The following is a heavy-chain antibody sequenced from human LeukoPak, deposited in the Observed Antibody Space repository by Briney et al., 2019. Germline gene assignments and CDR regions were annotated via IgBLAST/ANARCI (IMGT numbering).Heavy chain of an antibody. CDR3: ARKRGVGVDRNAFDI. CDR2: INPNSGDT. D-gene: IGHD3-3*01. CDR1: GYTFTDYY. Sequence: ASVRVSCKASGYTFTDYYIHWVRQAPGQGLEWMGWINPNSGDTIYAQKFQGRVTMTRDTSISTAYMELSRLGSDDTAIYYCARKRGVGVDRNAFDIWGQGTMVTVSS. J-gene: IGHJ3*02. V-gene: IGHV1-2*02.